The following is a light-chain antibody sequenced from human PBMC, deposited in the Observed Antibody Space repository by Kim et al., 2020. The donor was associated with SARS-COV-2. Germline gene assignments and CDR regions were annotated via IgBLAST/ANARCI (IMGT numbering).Light chain of an antibody. CDR3: QSYDSSNSHWV. V-gene: IGLV6-57*03. CDR1: SGSIASNY. Sequence: TVTISGTRSSGSIASNYVQWYQQRPGSAPTTVIYEDNQRPSGVPDRFSGSIDSSSNSASLTISGLKTEDEADYYCQSYDSSNSHWVFGGGTKLTVL. CDR2: EDN. J-gene: IGLJ3*02.